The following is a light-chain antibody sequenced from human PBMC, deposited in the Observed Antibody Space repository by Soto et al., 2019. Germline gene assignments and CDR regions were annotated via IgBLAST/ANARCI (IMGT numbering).Light chain of an antibody. CDR3: NSYTGSSPYV. CDR2: DVS. J-gene: IGLJ1*01. CDR1: DVGSYDY. V-gene: IGLV2-14*01. Sequence: QSVLTQPASVSGSPGQSITISCTGNDVGSYDYVSWYQQHPGKAPKLMIYDVSNRPSGVSNRFSGSKSGNTASLTISGLQAEDEADYYCNSYTGSSPYVFGTGTKVTVL.